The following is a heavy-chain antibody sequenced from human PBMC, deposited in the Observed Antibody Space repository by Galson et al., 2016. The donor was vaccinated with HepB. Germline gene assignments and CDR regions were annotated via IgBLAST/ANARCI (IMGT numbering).Heavy chain of an antibody. V-gene: IGHV3-30*03. Sequence: SLRLSCAGSGFSLSNSAMHWVRQAPGKGLEWVAKISYDAKNVYYAESLRGRSAISRDYSKNALYLEINSLRVEDTAVYYCAADATTIVTAFDYWGRGTLVTVSS. CDR2: ISYDAKNV. D-gene: IGHD3-9*01. CDR3: AADATTIVTAFDY. CDR1: GFSLSNSA. J-gene: IGHJ2*01.